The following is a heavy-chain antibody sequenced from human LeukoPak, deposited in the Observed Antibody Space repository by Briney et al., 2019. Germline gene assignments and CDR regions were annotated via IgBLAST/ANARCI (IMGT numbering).Heavy chain of an antibody. J-gene: IGHJ5*02. CDR1: GGSVCSGSYY. Sequence: SETLSLTCTVSGGSVCSGSYYWSWIRQPPGKGLEWIGYIYYSGSTNYNPSLKSRVTISVDTSKNQFSLKLSSVTAADTAVYYCARDATYYGSGSYYQGFDPWGQGTLVTVSS. V-gene: IGHV4-61*01. CDR2: IYYSGST. D-gene: IGHD3-10*01. CDR3: ARDATYYGSGSYYQGFDP.